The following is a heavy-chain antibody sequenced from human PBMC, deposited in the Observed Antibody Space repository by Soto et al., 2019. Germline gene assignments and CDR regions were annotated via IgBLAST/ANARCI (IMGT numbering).Heavy chain of an antibody. CDR1: GYSFSNYW. Sequence: PGESLKISCKISGYSFSNYWLACVLQVPLKCLYFICLIYPSDSYTRYSTSFQGQVTISADKSITTAYLHLTNLKASDTAMFYCARSWNDYGTYGAFDYWGQGTRVTVS. J-gene: IGHJ4*02. CDR3: ARSWNDYGTYGAFDY. CDR2: IYPSDSYT. V-gene: IGHV5-51*01. D-gene: IGHD4-4*01.